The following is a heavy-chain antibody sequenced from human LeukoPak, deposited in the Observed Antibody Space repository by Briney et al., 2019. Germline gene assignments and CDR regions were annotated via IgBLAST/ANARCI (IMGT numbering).Heavy chain of an antibody. J-gene: IGHJ4*02. V-gene: IGHV3-48*01. CDR1: GFTFTSYS. D-gene: IGHD4-17*01. CDR2: ISSSGRPI. CDR3: AREREHDYGTDY. Sequence: GESLRLSCAASGFTFTSYSMNWVRQAPGKGLEWVSYISSSGRPIYYADSVKGRFTISRDNAKNSLYLQMNSLRAEDTAVYYCAREREHDYGTDYWGQGTLVTVSS.